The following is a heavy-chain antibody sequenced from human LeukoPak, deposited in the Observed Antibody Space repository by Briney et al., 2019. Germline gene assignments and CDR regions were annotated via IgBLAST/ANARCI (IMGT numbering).Heavy chain of an antibody. CDR1: GFTFSSYA. CDR3: AKTDSANFDWLLYFDY. CDR2: ISGSGGST. Sequence: RLSCAASGFTFSSYAMSWVRQXPGKGLEWVSAISGSGGSTYYADSVKGRFTISRDNSKNTLYLQMNSLRAEDTAVYYCAKTDSANFDWLLYFDYWGQGTLVTVSS. J-gene: IGHJ4*02. D-gene: IGHD3-9*01. V-gene: IGHV3-23*01.